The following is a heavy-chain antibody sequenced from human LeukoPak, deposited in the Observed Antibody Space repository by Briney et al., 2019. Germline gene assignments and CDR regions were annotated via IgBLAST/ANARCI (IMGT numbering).Heavy chain of an antibody. CDR3: ATRPLDYGGNSDFDL. J-gene: IGHJ2*01. CDR1: GVSVSSYY. Sequence: SETLSLTCTVSGVSVSSYYWGCIRQPPGKGLEWIGYIYYSGSTNYNPSLKSRVTISVDTSKNQFSLKLSSVTAADTAVYYCATRPLDYGGNSDFDLWGRGTLVTVSS. D-gene: IGHD4-23*01. CDR2: IYYSGST. V-gene: IGHV4-59*08.